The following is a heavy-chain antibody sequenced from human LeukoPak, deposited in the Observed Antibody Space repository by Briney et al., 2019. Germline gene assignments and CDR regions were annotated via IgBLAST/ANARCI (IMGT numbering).Heavy chain of an antibody. CDR2: INPSGGSI. CDR3: ARVESWEHSGSSQDAFDI. V-gene: IGHV1-46*01. D-gene: IGHD1-26*01. Sequence: ASVKVSCKASGYTFTSYDINWVRQAPGQGLEWMGVINPSGGSISYAQMFQGRVTMTRDRSTNTLYMELSSLRSEDTAVYYCARVESWEHSGSSQDAFDIWGQGTMVTVSS. J-gene: IGHJ3*02. CDR1: GYTFTSYD.